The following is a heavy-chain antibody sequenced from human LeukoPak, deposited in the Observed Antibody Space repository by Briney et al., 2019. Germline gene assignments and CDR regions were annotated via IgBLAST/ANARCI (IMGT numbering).Heavy chain of an antibody. CDR3: MTAAGYNFGQY. CDR1: GLTVNNNY. J-gene: IGHJ4*02. CDR2: LYIGGNT. V-gene: IGHV3-53*01. D-gene: IGHD5-18*01. Sequence: PGGSLRLSYAASGLTVNNNYMNWVRQAPGKGLEWVSALYIGGNTYYADSVRGRFTISRDNSKNALYLQMNSLRAEDTAIYYCMTAAGYNFGQYWGQGTLVTVSS.